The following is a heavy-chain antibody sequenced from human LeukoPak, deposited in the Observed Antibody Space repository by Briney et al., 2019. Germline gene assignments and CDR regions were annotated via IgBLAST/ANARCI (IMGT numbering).Heavy chain of an antibody. J-gene: IGHJ4*02. CDR1: GGSISSGGYY. CDR2: IDYSGST. D-gene: IGHD5-24*01. CDR3: ARGDRDPYFDY. Sequence: SQTLSLTCTVSGGSISSGGYYWRWIRQHPGKGLEWIGYIDYSGSTYYNPSLKSRVTILVDTSKNQFSLKLSSVTAADTAVYYCARGDRDPYFDYWGQGSLVTVSS. V-gene: IGHV4-31*03.